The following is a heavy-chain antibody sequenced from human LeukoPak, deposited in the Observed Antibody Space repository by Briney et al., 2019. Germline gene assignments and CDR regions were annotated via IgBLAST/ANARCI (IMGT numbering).Heavy chain of an antibody. D-gene: IGHD2-2*01. Sequence: PGGSLRLSCAASGFTFSSYWMSWVRQAPGKGLEWVANIKQDGSEKYYVDSVKGRFTISRDNAKNLLYLQMNSLRAEDTAVYYCASSDCSSTSATCYYYYGMDVWGQGTTVTVSS. CDR2: IKQDGSEK. V-gene: IGHV3-7*01. CDR3: ASSDCSSTSATCYYYYGMDV. CDR1: GFTFSSYW. J-gene: IGHJ6*02.